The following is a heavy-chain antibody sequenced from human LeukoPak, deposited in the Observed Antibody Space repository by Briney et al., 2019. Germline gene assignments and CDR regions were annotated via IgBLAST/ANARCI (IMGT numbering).Heavy chain of an antibody. V-gene: IGHV4-59*01. CDR2: IYYNGNT. Sequence: SETLSLTCSVSDGSINSYYWNWIQRPPGKGLEWIGYIYYNGNTNYSPSLKSRVTMSVDTSKNLFSLKVSSVTAADTAVYCARGRSNYYGMDVWGQGTTVTVSS. CDR3: ARGRSNYYGMDV. J-gene: IGHJ6*02. CDR1: DGSINSYY. D-gene: IGHD1-26*01.